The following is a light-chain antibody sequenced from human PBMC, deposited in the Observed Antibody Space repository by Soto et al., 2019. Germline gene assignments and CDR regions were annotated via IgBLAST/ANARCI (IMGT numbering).Light chain of an antibody. Sequence: QSALTQPASVSGSPGQSITISCTGTSSDVGAYNYVSWYQQHPGKAPKLMIFEVTNRPSGVSNRFSGSKSGNTASLTISGLQAKDEADYYCSSYTSSSTVVFGGGTKLTVL. J-gene: IGLJ2*01. CDR1: SSDVGAYNY. V-gene: IGLV2-14*01. CDR3: SSYTSSSTVV. CDR2: EVT.